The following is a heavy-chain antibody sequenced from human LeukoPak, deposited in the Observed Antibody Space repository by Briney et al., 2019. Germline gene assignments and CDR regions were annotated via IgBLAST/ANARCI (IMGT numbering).Heavy chain of an antibody. CDR1: GFTFSSYE. D-gene: IGHD3-22*01. CDR2: ISSSGSTI. CDR3: ARAYDSSGYSHFDY. J-gene: IGHJ4*02. V-gene: IGHV3-48*03. Sequence: GGSLRLSCAASGFTFSSYEMNWVRQAPGKGLEWVSYISSSGSTIYYADSVKGRFTISRDNAKNSLYLQMNSLRAEDTAVYYCARAYDSSGYSHFDYWGQGTLVTVSS.